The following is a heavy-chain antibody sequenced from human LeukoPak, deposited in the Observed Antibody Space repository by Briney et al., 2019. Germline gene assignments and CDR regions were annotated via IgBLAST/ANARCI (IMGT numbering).Heavy chain of an antibody. Sequence: PGGSLRLSCAASGFTFSSYAMSWVRQAPGKGLEWVSAISGSGGSTYYADSVKGRFTISRDNSKNTLYLQMNSLRAEDTAVYYCAKVRRGYYGSGVDYWGQGTLVTVSS. CDR1: GFTFSSYA. J-gene: IGHJ4*02. CDR2: ISGSGGST. V-gene: IGHV3-23*01. CDR3: AKVRRGYYGSGVDY. D-gene: IGHD3-10*01.